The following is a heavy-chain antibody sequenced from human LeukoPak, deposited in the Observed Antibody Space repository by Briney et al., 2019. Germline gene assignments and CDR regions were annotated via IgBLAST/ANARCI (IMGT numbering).Heavy chain of an antibody. CDR1: GGSISSSSYY. Sequence: SETLSLTCTVSGGSISSSSYYWGWIRQPPGKGLEWIGSIYYSGSTYYNPSLKSRVTISVDTSEKQFSLKLSSVTAADTAVYYCARHEKRNYGGNSVFGAFDIWGQGTMVTVSS. D-gene: IGHD4-23*01. CDR3: ARHEKRNYGGNSVFGAFDI. CDR2: IYYSGST. J-gene: IGHJ3*02. V-gene: IGHV4-39*01.